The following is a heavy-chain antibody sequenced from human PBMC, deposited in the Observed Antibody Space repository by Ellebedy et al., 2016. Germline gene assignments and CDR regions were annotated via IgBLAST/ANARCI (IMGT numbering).Heavy chain of an antibody. CDR1: GGSISSGDNY. CDR3: ARGLYFDSSGYYYWFDP. Sequence: SETLSLXXTLSGGSISSGDNYWSWVRQTPGKGLEWIGYIYHSGGTSYNPSLRSRVTISLDTSKNRFSLKVTSVAAADTAVYYCARGLYFDSSGYYYWFDPWGQGTLVTVSS. J-gene: IGHJ5*01. D-gene: IGHD3-22*01. CDR2: IYHSGGT. V-gene: IGHV4-30-4*02.